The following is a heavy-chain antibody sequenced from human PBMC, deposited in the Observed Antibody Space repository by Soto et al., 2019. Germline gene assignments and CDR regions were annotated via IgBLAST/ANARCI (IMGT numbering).Heavy chain of an antibody. CDR1: GFTFNNYA. J-gene: IGHJ4*02. V-gene: IGHV3-23*01. Sequence: PGGSLRLSCAASGFTFNNYAMSWDRQAPGKGLEWVSATSASGDSTYYADSVKGRFTISRDNSRNTLYLQMYSLRAEDSAVYYCAKDLDVDTPMAFDYWGPGTLVTVSS. D-gene: IGHD5-18*01. CDR3: AKDLDVDTPMAFDY. CDR2: TSASGDST.